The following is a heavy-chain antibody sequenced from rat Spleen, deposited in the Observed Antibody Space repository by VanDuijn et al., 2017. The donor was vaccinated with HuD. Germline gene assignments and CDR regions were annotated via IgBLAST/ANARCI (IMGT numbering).Heavy chain of an antibody. CDR2: INYSGST. CDR3: ARRYYYNSYFYVDY. J-gene: IGHJ2*01. D-gene: IGHD1-2*01. Sequence: EVLLQESGPGLVRPSQSLSLTCSVTGYSITRNYWGWIRKFPGNQMEWIEHINYSGSTIDNPSLKSRISITSDTSKNQFFLQLNSVTTEDTATYYCARRYYYNSYFYVDYWGQGVMVTVSS. V-gene: IGHV3-1*01. CDR1: GYSITRNY.